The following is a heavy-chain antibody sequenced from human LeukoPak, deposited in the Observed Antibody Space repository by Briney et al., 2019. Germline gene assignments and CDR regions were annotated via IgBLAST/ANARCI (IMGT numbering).Heavy chain of an antibody. V-gene: IGHV3-30*03. J-gene: IGHJ4*02. CDR1: GFTFITYG. Sequence: PGGSLRLSCAASGFTFITYGIHWVRQAPGKGLEWVAVISYGDGRAKFYADSVKSRFTISRDNSKNTLYLQMNSLSAEDTAVYYCARKAVTGSGPAHFDYWGQGTLVTVSS. D-gene: IGHD6-19*01. CDR3: ARKAVTGSGPAHFDY. CDR2: ISYGDGRAK.